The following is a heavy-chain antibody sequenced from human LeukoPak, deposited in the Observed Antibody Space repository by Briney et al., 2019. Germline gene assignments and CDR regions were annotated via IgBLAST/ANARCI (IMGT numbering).Heavy chain of an antibody. Sequence: PSETLSLTCTVSGYSVTINYYWGWIRQPPGKGLEWIGSIYHSGTTYYNPSLKSRLALSLDTSKNQFSLKLSSVTASDTAVYYCARSEGMATITYFDYWGQGTLVTVSS. V-gene: IGHV4-38-2*02. CDR1: GYSVTINYY. CDR3: ARSEGMATITYFDY. CDR2: IYHSGTT. D-gene: IGHD5-24*01. J-gene: IGHJ4*02.